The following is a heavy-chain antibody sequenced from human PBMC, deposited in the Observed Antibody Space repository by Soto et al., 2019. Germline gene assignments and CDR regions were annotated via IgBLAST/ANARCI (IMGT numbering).Heavy chain of an antibody. V-gene: IGHV1-18*01. D-gene: IGHD6-13*01. CDR2: IFPYTGDT. Sequence: ASVKVSCKTSSYTFNTYAINWVRQAPGQGLEWLGSIFPYTGDTHYAQTLQGRFTMTTDASTNTAYMQLASLRSDDTAVYFCARGGFSSSWRLDSWGQGTLVTASS. CDR3: ARGGFSSSWRLDS. J-gene: IGHJ4*02. CDR1: SYTFNTYA.